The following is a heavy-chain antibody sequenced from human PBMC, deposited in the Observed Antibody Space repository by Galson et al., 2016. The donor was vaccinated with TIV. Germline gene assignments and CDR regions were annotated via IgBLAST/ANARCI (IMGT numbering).Heavy chain of an antibody. D-gene: IGHD5-18*01. V-gene: IGHV6-1*01. J-gene: IGHJ4*02. CDR2: TYYRSEWYT. CDR3: ARDRGVMDTGFDI. Sequence: CAISGDSVSSNRAAWNWIRQSPLRGPEWLGKTYYRSEWYTEYAESVKSRISINPDTSNNQVSLQLNFVTPEDTALYFCARDRGVMDTGFDIWGQGALVTVSS. CDR1: GDSVSSNRAA.